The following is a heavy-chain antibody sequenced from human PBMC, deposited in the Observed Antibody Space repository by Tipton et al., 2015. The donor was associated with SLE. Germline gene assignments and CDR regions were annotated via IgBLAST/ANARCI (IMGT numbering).Heavy chain of an antibody. D-gene: IGHD1-26*01. CDR3: AKANGAVGSQVPYWYFDL. V-gene: IGHV4-59*01. Sequence: TLSLTCIVSGGSISSYYWSWIRQPPGKQLEWIGSIFGTGGSNYNPSLESRVTISLDTSANQFSLKLSSATAADTAIYYCAKANGAVGSQVPYWYFDLWGRGTLVTVSS. CDR1: GGSISSYY. CDR2: IFGTGGS. J-gene: IGHJ2*01.